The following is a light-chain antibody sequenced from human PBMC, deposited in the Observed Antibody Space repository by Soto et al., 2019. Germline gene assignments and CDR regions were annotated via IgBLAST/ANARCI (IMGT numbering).Light chain of an antibody. J-gene: IGLJ1*01. CDR2: SNS. CDR1: SSNIGSNT. V-gene: IGLV1-44*01. Sequence: QSVLTQPPSASGTPGQRVTISCSGSSSNIGSNTVNWYQHLPGAAPRLLIYSNSQRPSGVPDRFSGSKSGTSASLAISGLRSDDEAHYYYGSWVDSLNSFFVFGTGTKVTVL. CDR3: GSWVDSLNSFFV.